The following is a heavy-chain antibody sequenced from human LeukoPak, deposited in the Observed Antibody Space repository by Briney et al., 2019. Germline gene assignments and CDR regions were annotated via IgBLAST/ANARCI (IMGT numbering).Heavy chain of an antibody. D-gene: IGHD3-9*01. J-gene: IGHJ6*03. V-gene: IGHV1-69*05. Sequence: SVKVSCKASGGTFSSHAISWVRQAPGQGLEWMGGIIPIFGTANYAQKFQGRVTITTDESTSTAYMELSSLRSEDTAVYYCARVPPYFDHYYYYYMDVWGKGTTVTVSS. CDR2: IIPIFGTA. CDR3: ARVPPYFDHYYYYYMDV. CDR1: GGTFSSHA.